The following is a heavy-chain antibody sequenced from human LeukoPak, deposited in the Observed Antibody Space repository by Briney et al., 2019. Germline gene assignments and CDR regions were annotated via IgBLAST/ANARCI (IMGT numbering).Heavy chain of an antibody. D-gene: IGHD2-15*01. Sequence: SETLSLTCAVYGGSFSGYYWSWLRQPPGKGLEWIGEINHSGSTNYNPSLKSRVTISVDTSKNQFSLKLSSVTAADTAVYYCARALRASRRKYCSGGSCYQTAPDFDPWGQGTLVTVSS. CDR2: INHSGST. J-gene: IGHJ5*02. V-gene: IGHV4-34*01. CDR1: GGSFSGYY. CDR3: ARALRASRRKYCSGGSCYQTAPDFDP.